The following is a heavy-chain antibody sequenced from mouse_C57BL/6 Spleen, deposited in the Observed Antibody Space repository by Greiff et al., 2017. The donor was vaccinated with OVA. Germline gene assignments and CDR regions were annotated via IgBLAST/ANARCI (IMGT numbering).Heavy chain of an antibody. CDR3: AGGYDYDDAMDY. Sequence: EVMLVESGGGLVKPGGSLKLSCAASGFTFSSYAMSWVRQTPEKRLEWVATISDGGSYTYYPDNVKGRFTISRDNAKNNLYLQMSHLKSEDTAMYYCAGGYDYDDAMDYWGQGTSVTVSS. V-gene: IGHV5-4*03. D-gene: IGHD2-4*01. CDR2: ISDGGSYT. CDR1: GFTFSSYA. J-gene: IGHJ4*01.